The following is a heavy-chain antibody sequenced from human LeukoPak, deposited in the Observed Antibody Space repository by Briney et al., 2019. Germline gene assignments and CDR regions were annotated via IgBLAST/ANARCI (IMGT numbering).Heavy chain of an antibody. J-gene: IGHJ6*03. Sequence: PSETLSLTCIVSGASISHDYWSWVRQPAGKGREWGGRVYSSGTNYNPSLKSRVTMSLDTSNNQFSLKLTSVTAADTAVYYCARAPGAWRDYYMDVWGKGTTVTVSS. CDR2: VYSSGT. V-gene: IGHV4-4*07. CDR1: GASISHDY. CDR3: ARAPGAWRDYYMDV. D-gene: IGHD3-3*01.